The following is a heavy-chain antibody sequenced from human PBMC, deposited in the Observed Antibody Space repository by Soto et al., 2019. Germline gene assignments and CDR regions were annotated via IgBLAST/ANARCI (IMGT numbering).Heavy chain of an antibody. CDR3: ARLVDIVATRFDY. D-gene: IGHD5-12*01. Sequence: QVQLQESGPGLVKPSQTLSLTCTVSGGSISSGGYYWSWIRQHPGKGLEWIGYIYYSGSTYYNPSIKSRVTISVDTSKNQFSLKLSSVTAADTAVYYCARLVDIVATRFDYWGQGTLVTVSS. V-gene: IGHV4-31*03. CDR2: IYYSGST. J-gene: IGHJ4*02. CDR1: GGSISSGGYY.